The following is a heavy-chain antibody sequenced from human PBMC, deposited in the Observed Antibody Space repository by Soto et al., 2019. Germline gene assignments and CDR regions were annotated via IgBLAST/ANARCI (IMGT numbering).Heavy chain of an antibody. CDR3: VMVDNYVTPTPQDV. CDR1: GYIFVNYG. J-gene: IGHJ6*02. D-gene: IGHD3-16*01. V-gene: IGHV1-18*01. Sequence: QVQLVQSGDEVKKPGASVKVSCKASGYIFVNYGIAWVRQAPGQGLEWMGWISPYTGNTHSASKVQGRLTMTTDTSTSTAYMGLGSLTSDDTAVYYCVMVDNYVTPTPQDVWGQGTTVTFSS. CDR2: ISPYTGNT.